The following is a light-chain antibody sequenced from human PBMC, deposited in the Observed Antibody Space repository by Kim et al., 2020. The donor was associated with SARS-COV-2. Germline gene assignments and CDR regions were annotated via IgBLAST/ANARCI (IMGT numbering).Light chain of an antibody. V-gene: IGLV2-14*03. Sequence: QSALTQPASVSASPGQSITMSCTGTRSDIGLYNYVSWYQQYPGKAPRLMIYDVSKRPSGVSNRFSGSKSGNTASLTISGLQTEDEADYYCNSYTSSRTYVFGTGTKVTVL. CDR3: NSYTSSRTYV. CDR2: DVS. J-gene: IGLJ1*01. CDR1: RSDIGLYNY.